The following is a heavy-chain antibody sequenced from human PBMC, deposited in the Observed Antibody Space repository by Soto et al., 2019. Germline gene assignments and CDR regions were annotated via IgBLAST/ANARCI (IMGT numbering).Heavy chain of an antibody. V-gene: IGHV5-51*01. D-gene: IGHD5-12*01. CDR1: GYSFTSYW. J-gene: IGHJ6*02. Sequence: VGSLKISCNGSGYSFTSYWIGWGRQMPGKGLEWMGIIYPGDSDTRYSPSFQGQVTISADKSISTAYLQWSSLKASDTAMYYCARHIVATRRYYYYGMDVWGQGTTVTVSS. CDR2: IYPGDSDT. CDR3: ARHIVATRRYYYYGMDV.